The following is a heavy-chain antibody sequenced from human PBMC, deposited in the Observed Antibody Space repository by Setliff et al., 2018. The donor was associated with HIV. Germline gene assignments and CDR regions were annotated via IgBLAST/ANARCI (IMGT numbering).Heavy chain of an antibody. D-gene: IGHD6-13*01. CDR1: GGSISSSSYY. V-gene: IGHV4-39*01. CDR3: ARHSDSSSWPPGGYYHYMDV. CDR2: IYYTGTT. Sequence: SETLSLTCTVSGGSISSSSYYWGWIRQPPGKGLELIGSIYYTGTTYYHPSHESRVTLSVDMSRNQFSLRLTSVTAADTGVYYCARHSDSSSWPPGGYYHYMDVWGKGTTVTVSS. J-gene: IGHJ6*03.